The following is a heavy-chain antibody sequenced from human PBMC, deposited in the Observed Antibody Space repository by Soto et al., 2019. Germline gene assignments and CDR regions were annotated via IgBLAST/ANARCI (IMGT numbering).Heavy chain of an antibody. J-gene: IGHJ6*02. D-gene: IGHD6-6*01. CDR2: ISYDGSNK. Sequence: GGSLRLSCAASGFTFSSYGMHWVRQAPGKGLEWVAVISYDGSNKYYADSVKGRFTISRDNSKNTLYLQMNSLRAEDTAVYYCAKHGEQLARILSYYYGMDVWGQGTTVTVSS. CDR3: AKHGEQLARILSYYYGMDV. V-gene: IGHV3-30*18. CDR1: GFTFSSYG.